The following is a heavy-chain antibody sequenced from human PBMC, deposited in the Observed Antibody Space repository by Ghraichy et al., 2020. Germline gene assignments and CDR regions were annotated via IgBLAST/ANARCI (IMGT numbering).Heavy chain of an antibody. CDR1: GFTFSGYS. CDR2: ISSSGRNI. V-gene: IGHV3-48*02. J-gene: IGHJ6*02. D-gene: IGHD4-23*01. Sequence: GGSLRLSCVGSGFTFSGYSMNWVRQSPGKGLEWVSHISSSGRNIFYADTVTGRFTISRDNAKNSLSLQMNSLRDEDTAVYYCARGAAVVRFYYYPGLDVWGQGTTVTVSS. CDR3: ARGAAVVRFYYYPGLDV.